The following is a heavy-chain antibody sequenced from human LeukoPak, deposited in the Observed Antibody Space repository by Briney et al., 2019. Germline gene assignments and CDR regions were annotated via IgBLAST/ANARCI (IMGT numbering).Heavy chain of an antibody. D-gene: IGHD2-2*01. Sequence: ASVKVSCKASGYTFTGYYMHWVRQAPGQGLEWMGWINPNSGGTNYAQKFQGRVTMTRDTSISTAYMELSRLRSDDTAVYYCASPTYCSSTSCYWNYYYYYGMDVWGQGTTATVSS. CDR1: GYTFTGYY. V-gene: IGHV1-2*02. CDR3: ASPTYCSSTSCYWNYYYYYGMDV. J-gene: IGHJ6*02. CDR2: INPNSGGT.